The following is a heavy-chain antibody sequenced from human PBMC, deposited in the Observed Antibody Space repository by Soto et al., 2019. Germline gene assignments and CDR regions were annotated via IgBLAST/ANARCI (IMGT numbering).Heavy chain of an antibody. CDR1: GFTFNRFG. V-gene: IGHV3-33*06. CDR2: TYYDGSDK. Sequence: QVQLVESGGGVVQPGTSLRLSCVASGFTFNRFGMHWVRQAPGKGLEWVAVTYYDGSDKYYADSVRGRFTMSRDNSKNTLFLQMNSLRGDDTAVYYCAKDRSSSLDALDVWGQGTMVTVSA. CDR3: AKDRSSSLDALDV. D-gene: IGHD2-2*01. J-gene: IGHJ3*01.